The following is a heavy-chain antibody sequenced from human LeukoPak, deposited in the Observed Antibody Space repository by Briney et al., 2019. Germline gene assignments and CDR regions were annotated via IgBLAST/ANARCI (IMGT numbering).Heavy chain of an antibody. CDR2: ISAYNGNT. Sequence: GGSLRLSCAASGFTFISYGISWVRQAPGQGLEWMGWISAYNGNTNYAQKVQGRVTMTTDTSTSTAYMELRSLRSDDTAVYYCTRDQWIVTDSGAFDIWGQGTMVTVSS. J-gene: IGHJ3*02. CDR3: TRDQWIVTDSGAFDI. D-gene: IGHD1-26*01. CDR1: GFTFISYG. V-gene: IGHV1-18*01.